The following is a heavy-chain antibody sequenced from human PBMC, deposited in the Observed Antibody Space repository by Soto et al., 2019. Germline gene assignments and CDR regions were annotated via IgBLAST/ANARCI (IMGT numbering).Heavy chain of an antibody. Sequence: QVQLVESGGGVVQPGRSLRLSCAASGFTFSSYGMHWVRQAPGKGLEWVAVIWYDGSNKYDADSVKGRFTISRDNSKNTLYLQMNSLRAEDTAVYYCARDRGWQQLVGLFDYWGQGTLVTVSS. V-gene: IGHV3-33*01. D-gene: IGHD6-13*01. CDR2: IWYDGSNK. CDR3: ARDRGWQQLVGLFDY. CDR1: GFTFSSYG. J-gene: IGHJ4*02.